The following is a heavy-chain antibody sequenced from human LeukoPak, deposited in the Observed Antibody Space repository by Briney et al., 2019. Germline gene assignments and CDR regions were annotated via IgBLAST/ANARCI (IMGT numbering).Heavy chain of an antibody. V-gene: IGHV4-59*08. Sequence: SETLSLTRTVSGGSISSYYWSWIRQPPGKGLEWIGYIYYSGSTNYNPSLKSRVTISVDTSKNQFSLKLSSVTAADTAVYYCARNPATIHTLMDVWGQGTTVTVSS. CDR2: IYYSGST. CDR3: ARNPATIHTLMDV. J-gene: IGHJ6*02. D-gene: IGHD3-3*01. CDR1: GGSISSYY.